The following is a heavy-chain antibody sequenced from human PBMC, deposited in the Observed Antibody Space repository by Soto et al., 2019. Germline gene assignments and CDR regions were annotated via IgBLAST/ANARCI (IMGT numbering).Heavy chain of an antibody. Sequence: GGSLRLSCAASGFTFSSYGMHWVRQAPGKGLEWVAVISYDGSNKYYADSVKGRFTISRDNSKNTLYLQMNSLRAEDTAVYYCAKVQFYTANSNFDYWGQGTLVTVSS. D-gene: IGHD3-16*01. CDR3: AKVQFYTANSNFDY. V-gene: IGHV3-30*18. J-gene: IGHJ4*02. CDR1: GFTFSSYG. CDR2: ISYDGSNK.